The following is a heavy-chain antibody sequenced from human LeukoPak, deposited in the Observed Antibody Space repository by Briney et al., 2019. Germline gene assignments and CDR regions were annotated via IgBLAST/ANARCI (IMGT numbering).Heavy chain of an antibody. J-gene: IGHJ4*02. CDR3: ARDSASMVRGVPLDY. V-gene: IGHV3-30*19. D-gene: IGHD3-10*01. CDR2: ISYDGSNK. CDR1: GFIFSKFG. Sequence: GGSLRLSCAASGFIFSKFGMHWVRQAPGKGLEWVAVISYDGSNKHYADSVKGRFTISRDNSKNTLYLQMNSLRAEDTAVYYCARDSASMVRGVPLDYWGQGTLVTVSS.